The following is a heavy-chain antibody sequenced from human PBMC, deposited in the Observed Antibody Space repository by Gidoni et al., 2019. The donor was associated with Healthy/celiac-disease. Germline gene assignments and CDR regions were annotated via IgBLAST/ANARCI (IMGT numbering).Heavy chain of an antibody. J-gene: IGHJ3*02. Sequence: EVQLVESGGGLVKPGGSLRLSCAACGFTFSNAWMSWVSQAPGKGLEWVGRIKSKPDGGTTDYAAPVKGRFTISRDDSKNTLYLKMNRLKTEDTAVYYCPTGPIVVVTNLGNAFDIWGQGTMVTVSS. V-gene: IGHV3-15*01. CDR1: GFTFSNAW. D-gene: IGHD2-21*02. CDR2: IKSKPDGGTT. CDR3: PTGPIVVVTNLGNAFDI.